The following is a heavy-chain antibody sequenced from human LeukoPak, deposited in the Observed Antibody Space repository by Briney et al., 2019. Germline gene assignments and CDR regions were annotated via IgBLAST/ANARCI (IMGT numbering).Heavy chain of an antibody. V-gene: IGHV3-23*01. CDR1: GFTFSSYG. Sequence: GRSLRLSCAASGFTFSSYGMHWVRQAPWKGLEWISIISGSGSSAYYADSVKGRFFISRDNFKNTVHLEMSSLRAEDTALYYCVPEGFDIWGQGTIVTVSS. CDR3: VPEGFDI. J-gene: IGHJ3*02. CDR2: ISGSGSSA.